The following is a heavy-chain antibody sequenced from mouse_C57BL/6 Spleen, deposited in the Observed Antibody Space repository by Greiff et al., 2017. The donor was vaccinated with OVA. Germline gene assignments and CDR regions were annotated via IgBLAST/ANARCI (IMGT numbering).Heavy chain of an antibody. CDR3: ARRSTMVTTNAMDY. J-gene: IGHJ4*01. Sequence: DVMLVESGGGLVKPGGSLKLSCAASGFTFSSYTMSWVRQTPEKRLEWVATLSGGGGNTYYPDSVKGRFTISRDHAKNTLYLQMSSLRSEDTALYYCARRSTMVTTNAMDYWGQGTSVTVSS. CDR1: GFTFSSYT. CDR2: LSGGGGNT. V-gene: IGHV5-9*01. D-gene: IGHD2-2*01.